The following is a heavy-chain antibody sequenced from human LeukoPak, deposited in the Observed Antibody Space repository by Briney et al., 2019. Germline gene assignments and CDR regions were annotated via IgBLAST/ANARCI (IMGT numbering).Heavy chain of an antibody. CDR1: GFTFSRYS. D-gene: IGHD6-6*01. Sequence: GGSLRLSCAGSGFTFSRYSMNWVRQAPGKGLEWVANIKQDGSEKYYVDSVEGRFTISRDNAKNSVSLQMNSLRGEDTAVYYCVRALGSSSADYWGQGTLVTVSS. J-gene: IGHJ4*02. CDR3: VRALGSSSADY. V-gene: IGHV3-7*01. CDR2: IKQDGSEK.